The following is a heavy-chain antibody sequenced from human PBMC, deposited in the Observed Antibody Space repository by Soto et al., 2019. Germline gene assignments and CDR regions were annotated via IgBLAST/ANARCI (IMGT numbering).Heavy chain of an antibody. CDR1: GFTFDDYA. CDR3: TRDSPHCSGGSCYSDYMDV. Sequence: GGSLRLSCAASGFTFDDYAMHWVRQAPGKGLEWVGFIRSKAYGGTTEYAASVKGRFTISRDDSKSIAYLQMNSLKTEDTAVYYCTRDSPHCSGGSCYSDYMDVWGKGTTVTVSS. J-gene: IGHJ6*03. V-gene: IGHV3-49*04. CDR2: IRSKAYGGTT. D-gene: IGHD2-15*01.